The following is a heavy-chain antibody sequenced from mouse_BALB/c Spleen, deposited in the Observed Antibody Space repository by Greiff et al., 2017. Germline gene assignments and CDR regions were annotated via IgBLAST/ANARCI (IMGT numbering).Heavy chain of an antibody. CDR2: IWSGGST. V-gene: IGHV2-2*02. CDR1: GFSLTSYG. D-gene: IGHD4-1*01. CDR3: ARNGSNWDGGYAMDY. Sequence: VQGVESGPGLVQPSQSLSITCTVSGFSLTSYGVHWVRQSPGKGLEWLGVIWSGGSTDYNAAFISRLSISKDNSKSQVFFKMNSLQANDTAIYYCARNGSNWDGGYAMDYWGQGTSVTVSS. J-gene: IGHJ4*01.